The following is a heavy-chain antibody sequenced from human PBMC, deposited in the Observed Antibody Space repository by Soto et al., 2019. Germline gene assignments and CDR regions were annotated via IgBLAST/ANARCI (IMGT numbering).Heavy chain of an antibody. J-gene: IGHJ6*01. CDR3: ARPKVTGRWYYGMDV. D-gene: IGHD2-15*01. CDR1: GGSISSYY. CDR2: IYYSGST. V-gene: IGHV4-59*01. Sequence: SEPLSLTCTVAGGSISSYYWSWIRQPPGKGLEWIGYIYYSGSTNYNPSLKSRVTISVDTSKNQFSLKLSSVTAADTAMYYCARPKVTGRWYYGMDVWGQGTTVTVSS.